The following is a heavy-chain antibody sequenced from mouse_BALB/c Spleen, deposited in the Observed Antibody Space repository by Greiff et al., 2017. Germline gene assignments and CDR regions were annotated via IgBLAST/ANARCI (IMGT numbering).Heavy chain of an antibody. Sequence: LVESGPGLVAPSQSLSITCTVSGFSLTSYDISWIRQPPGKGLEWLGVIWTGGGTNYNSAFMSRLSISKDNSKSQVFLKMNSLQTDDTAIYYCVRSAYYRYEGAMDYWGQGTSVTVSS. D-gene: IGHD2-14*01. CDR2: IWTGGGT. J-gene: IGHJ4*01. V-gene: IGHV2-9-2*01. CDR3: VRSAYYRYEGAMDY. CDR1: GFSLTSYD.